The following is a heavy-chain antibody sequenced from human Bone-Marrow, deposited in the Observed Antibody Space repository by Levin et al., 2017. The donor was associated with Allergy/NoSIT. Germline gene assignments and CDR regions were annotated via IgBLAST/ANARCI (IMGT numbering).Heavy chain of an antibody. V-gene: IGHV4-30-4*01. CDR1: GGSLTNGDYY. CDR3: ARAAYYEFVWGSFRFFDH. J-gene: IGHJ4*02. D-gene: IGHD3-16*02. Sequence: PSETLSLTCAVSGGSLTNGDYYWSWIRQSPGKGLEWIDYIYYSGSTYYNPSLKSRVLISINTSENQFSLKLKSVTAADTAVYFCARAAYYEFVWGSFRFFDHWGQGSLVTVSS. CDR2: IYYSGST.